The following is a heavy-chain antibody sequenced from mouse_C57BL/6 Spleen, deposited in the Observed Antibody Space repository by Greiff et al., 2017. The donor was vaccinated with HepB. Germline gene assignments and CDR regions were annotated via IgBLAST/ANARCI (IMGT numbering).Heavy chain of an antibody. Sequence: QVQLKESGAELVRPGASVKLSCKASGYTFTDYYINWVKQRPGQGLEWIARIYPGSGNTYYNEKFKGKATLTAEKSSSTAYMQLSSLTSEDSAVYFCARSYYGSSPGWFAYWGQGTLVTVSA. CDR1: GYTFTDYY. CDR2: IYPGSGNT. CDR3: ARSYYGSSPGWFAY. V-gene: IGHV1-76*01. J-gene: IGHJ3*01. D-gene: IGHD1-1*01.